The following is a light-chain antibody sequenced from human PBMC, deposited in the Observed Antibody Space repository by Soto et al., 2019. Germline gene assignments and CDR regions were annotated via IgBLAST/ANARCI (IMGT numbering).Light chain of an antibody. CDR3: QHYDTSLT. CDR1: QSVSRSN. V-gene: IGKV3-20*01. J-gene: IGKJ4*01. CDR2: GAS. Sequence: EIVLTQSPGTLSLSPGERATLSCRASQSVSRSNFAWYQQKPGQAPRLHIYGASSRATGIPDRFSGAGSGTDFTLSINRLEPEDFAVYYCQHYDTSLTFGGGTKVEL.